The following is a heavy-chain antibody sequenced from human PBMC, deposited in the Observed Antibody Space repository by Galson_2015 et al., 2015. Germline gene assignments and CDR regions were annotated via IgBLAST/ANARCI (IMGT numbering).Heavy chain of an antibody. J-gene: IGHJ4*02. CDR2: INAGNGNT. Sequence: SVKVSCKASGYTFTSYAMHWVRQAPGQRLEWMGWINAGNGNTKYSQKFQGRVTITRDTSASTAYMELSSLRSEDTAEYYCARDRDYDFWSGYYTGPFDYWGQGTLVTVSS. CDR3: ARDRDYDFWSGYYTGPFDY. CDR1: GYTFTSYA. D-gene: IGHD3-3*01. V-gene: IGHV1-3*01.